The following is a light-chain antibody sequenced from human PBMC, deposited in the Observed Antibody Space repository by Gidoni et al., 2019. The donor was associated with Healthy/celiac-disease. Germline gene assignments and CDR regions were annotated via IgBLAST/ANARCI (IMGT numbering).Light chain of an antibody. CDR2: KVS. Sequence: EVEMTQPRLSLPVTRGQPASSSCRSSQSLVHSAGNTYLNWFQQSPGHSPRRLIYKVSNRDSGVPDRFSGSGSGTDFTLKISRVEAEDVGVYYCMQGTHWPPVTFGQGTRLEIK. CDR1: QSLVHSAGNTY. V-gene: IGKV2-30*02. J-gene: IGKJ5*01. CDR3: MQGTHWPPVT.